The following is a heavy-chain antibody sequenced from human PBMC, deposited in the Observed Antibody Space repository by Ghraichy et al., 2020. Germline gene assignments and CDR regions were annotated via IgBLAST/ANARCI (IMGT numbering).Heavy chain of an antibody. J-gene: IGHJ4*02. CDR1: GGPIGDNNW. Sequence: GSLRLSCAVSGGPIGDNNWWTWVRQPPGKGLEWIGEIWSSGTPNYNPSLKSRVTMSVDKSKNQFSLKLSSVTATDTAVYYCARDTSGWKESYSWGQGTLVTVSS. CDR3: ARDTSGWKESYS. V-gene: IGHV4-4*02. D-gene: IGHD6-19*01. CDR2: IWSSGTP.